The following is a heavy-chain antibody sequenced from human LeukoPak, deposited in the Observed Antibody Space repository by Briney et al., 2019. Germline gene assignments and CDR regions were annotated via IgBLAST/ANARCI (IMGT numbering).Heavy chain of an antibody. D-gene: IGHD2-15*01. CDR3: AKEIDTLGTNAFDI. CDR1: GFSFDDYP. V-gene: IGHV3-43*02. Sequence: GVSLRLSCAASGFSFDDYPMHWVHQAPGKGLEWVSLINEDGGKTFYADSVRGRFTISRDNSKNSLYLQMNSLRTEDTALYYCAKEIDTLGTNAFDIWGQGTIVTVSS. CDR2: INEDGGKT. J-gene: IGHJ3*02.